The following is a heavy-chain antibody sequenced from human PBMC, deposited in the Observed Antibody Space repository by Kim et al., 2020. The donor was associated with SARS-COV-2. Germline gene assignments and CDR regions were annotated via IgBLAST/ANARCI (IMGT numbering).Heavy chain of an antibody. CDR3: RQGVPFDY. CDR2: GSNK. Sequence: GSNKYYADSVKGRCTISRDNSKNTLYLQMNSLRAEDTAVYYCRQGVPFDYWGQGTLVTVSS. V-gene: IGHV3-30*01. D-gene: IGHD3-10*01. J-gene: IGHJ4*02.